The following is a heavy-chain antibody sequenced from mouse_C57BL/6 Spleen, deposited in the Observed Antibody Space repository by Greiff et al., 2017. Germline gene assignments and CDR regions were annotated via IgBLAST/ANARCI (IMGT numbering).Heavy chain of an antibody. V-gene: IGHV3-6*01. J-gene: IGHJ4*01. Sequence: DVKLQESGPGLVKPSQSLSLTCSVTGYSITSGYYWNWIRQFPGNKLEWMGYISYDGSNNYNPSLKNRISITRDTSKNQFFLKLNSVTTEDTATYYCARTPTDWDYAMDYWGQGTSVTVSS. D-gene: IGHD4-1*01. CDR1: GYSITSGYY. CDR2: ISYDGSN. CDR3: ARTPTDWDYAMDY.